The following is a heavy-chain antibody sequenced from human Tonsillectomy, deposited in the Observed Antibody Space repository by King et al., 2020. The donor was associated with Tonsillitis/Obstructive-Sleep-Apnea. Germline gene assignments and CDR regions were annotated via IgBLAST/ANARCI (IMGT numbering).Heavy chain of an antibody. CDR2: IWYDGSNK. J-gene: IGHJ5*02. D-gene: IGHD6-13*01. V-gene: IGHV3-33*01. CDR3: ARDGVGRNSSSWYRSRWFDP. Sequence: VQLVESGGGVVQPGRSLRLSCAASGFTFSSYGMHWVRQAPGKGLEWVAVIWYDGSNKYYADSVKGRFTISRDNSKNTLYLQMNSLRAEDTAVYYCARDGVGRNSSSWYRSRWFDPWGQGTLVTVSS. CDR1: GFTFSSYG.